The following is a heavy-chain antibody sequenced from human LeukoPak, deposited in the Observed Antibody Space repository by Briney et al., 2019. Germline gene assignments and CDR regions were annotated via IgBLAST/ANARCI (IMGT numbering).Heavy chain of an antibody. V-gene: IGHV4-59*10. CDR1: GGSFSNYY. Sequence: SETLSLTCAVYGGSFSNYYWSWIRQPAGKGLEWIGRIYPSGSTNYNPSLMSRVTMSVDTSKNQFSLKLSSVTAADTAVYYCAGYSYGRLDLWGQGTLVTVSS. J-gene: IGHJ4*02. CDR3: AGYSYGRLDL. D-gene: IGHD5-18*01. CDR2: IYPSGST.